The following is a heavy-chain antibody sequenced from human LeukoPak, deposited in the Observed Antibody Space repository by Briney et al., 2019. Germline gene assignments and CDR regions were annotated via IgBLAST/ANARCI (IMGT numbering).Heavy chain of an antibody. Sequence: SETLSLTCAVYGGSFSGYYWSWIRQPPRKGLEWMGEINHSGSTNYNPSLKSRVTISVDTSKNQFSLKLSSVTAADTAVYYCATTKWLRSWGQGTLVTVSS. CDR3: ATTKWLRS. CDR1: GGSFSGYY. J-gene: IGHJ5*02. D-gene: IGHD5-12*01. CDR2: INHSGST. V-gene: IGHV4-34*01.